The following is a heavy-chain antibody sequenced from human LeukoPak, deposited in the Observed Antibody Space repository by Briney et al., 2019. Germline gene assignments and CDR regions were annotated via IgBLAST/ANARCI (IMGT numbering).Heavy chain of an antibody. CDR1: GYTFTSYD. D-gene: IGHD3-3*01. Sequence: ASVKVSCKASGYTFTSYDINWVRQAPGQGLEWMGIINPSGGSTSYAQKFQGRVTMTRDTSTSTVYMELSSLRSEDTAVYYCARGKRFLEWFDYYYYGMDVWGQGTTVTVSS. J-gene: IGHJ6*02. CDR2: INPSGGST. V-gene: IGHV1-46*01. CDR3: ARGKRFLEWFDYYYYGMDV.